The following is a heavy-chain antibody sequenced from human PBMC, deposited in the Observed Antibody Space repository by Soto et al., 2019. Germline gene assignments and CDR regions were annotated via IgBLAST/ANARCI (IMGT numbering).Heavy chain of an antibody. CDR3: VKGESHKAAPAPFDY. D-gene: IGHD6-13*01. CDR1: GFTFSSYA. V-gene: IGHV3-64D*06. J-gene: IGHJ4*02. Sequence: GGSLRLSCSASGFTFSSYAMHWVRQAPGKGLEYVSAISSNGGSTYYADSVKGRFTISRDNSKNTLYLQMSSLRAEDTAVYYCVKGESHKAAPAPFDYWGQGTLVTVSS. CDR2: ISSNGGST.